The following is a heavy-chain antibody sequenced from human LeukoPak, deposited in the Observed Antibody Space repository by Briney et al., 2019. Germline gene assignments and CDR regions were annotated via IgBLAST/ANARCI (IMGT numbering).Heavy chain of an antibody. CDR1: GFTFSSYW. CDR2: IKQDGSEK. CDR3: ARDLPYYSSGWQSFDY. D-gene: IGHD6-19*01. J-gene: IGHJ4*02. V-gene: IGHV3-7*01. Sequence: GGSLRLSCAASGFTFSSYWMSWVRQAPGKGLEWVANIKQDGSEKYYVDSVKGRFTISRDNAKNSLYLQMNSLRAEDTAVYYCARDLPYYSSGWQSFDYWGQGTLVTVSS.